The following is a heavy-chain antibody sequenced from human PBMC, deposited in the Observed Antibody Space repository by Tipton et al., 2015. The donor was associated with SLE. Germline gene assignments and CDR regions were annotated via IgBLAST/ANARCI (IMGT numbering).Heavy chain of an antibody. D-gene: IGHD2-2*01. V-gene: IGHV4-59*11. CDR3: ASMIVVIPVEARRDGMDV. Sequence: TLSLTCTVSGGSISSHYWSWIRQPPGKGLEWIGYIDDSGNTDYTPSLKSRVTISVDTSKNQFSLKLSSVTAADTAVYYCASMIVVIPVEARRDGMDVWGQGTTVTVSS. CDR1: GGSISSHY. J-gene: IGHJ6*02. CDR2: IDDSGNT.